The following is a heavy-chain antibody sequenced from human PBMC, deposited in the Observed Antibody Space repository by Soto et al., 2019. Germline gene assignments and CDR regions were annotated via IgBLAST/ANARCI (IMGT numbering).Heavy chain of an antibody. CDR2: ILYSGTT. CDR1: GGAISSSSYF. J-gene: IGHJ4*02. D-gene: IGHD4-17*01. Sequence: QLQLQESGPGLLRPSETLSLTCNVSGGAISSSSYFWAWVRQPPGKNLEWIGHILYSGTTHYNESLKRRVTCVVDTSMHQFSLRLYSVSPGDRAVDYCARGGGYYGVLFGSWGQGTLVPVSS. CDR3: ARGGGYYGVLFGS. V-gene: IGHV4-39*01.